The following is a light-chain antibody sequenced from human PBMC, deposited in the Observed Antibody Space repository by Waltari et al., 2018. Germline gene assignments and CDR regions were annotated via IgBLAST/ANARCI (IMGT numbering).Light chain of an antibody. J-gene: IGKJ1*01. CDR2: LGS. Sequence: IVMTQSPLSLPVTPGEPASIPCRSSQSLLYSNGNNYLYWYLQKPGQSPPLLIYLGSNRASGVPDRISGSGSGTDFTLKISRVEAEDVGIYYCMQTLQTPKTFGQGTKVEIK. CDR3: MQTLQTPKT. V-gene: IGKV2-28*01. CDR1: QSLLYSNGNNY.